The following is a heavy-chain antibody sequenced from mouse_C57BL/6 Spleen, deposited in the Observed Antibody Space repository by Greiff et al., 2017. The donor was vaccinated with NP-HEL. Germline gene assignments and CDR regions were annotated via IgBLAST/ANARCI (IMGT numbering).Heavy chain of an antibody. CDR1: GFNIKDYY. CDR3: ASSYGSSFFAY. CDR2: IDPEDGET. V-gene: IGHV14-2*01. D-gene: IGHD1-1*01. J-gene: IGHJ3*01. Sequence: EVQLQQSGAELVKPGASVKLSCTASGFNIKDYYMHWVKQRTEQGLEWIGRIDPEDGETKYASKFQGKATITADTSSNTAYLQLSSLTSEDTAVYYCASSYGSSFFAYWGQGTLVTVSA.